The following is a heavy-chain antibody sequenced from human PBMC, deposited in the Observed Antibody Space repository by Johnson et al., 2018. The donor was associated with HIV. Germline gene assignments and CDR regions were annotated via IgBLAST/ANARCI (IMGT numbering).Heavy chain of an antibody. D-gene: IGHD3-9*01. CDR3: ARMGLTGAFDI. J-gene: IGHJ3*02. V-gene: IGHV3-74*01. CDR2: FNNDGNTT. Sequence: RFNNDGNTTTYADSVKGRFTISRDNAKNTLYLQMDSLRAEDTAVYYCARMGLTGAFDIWGQGTMVTVSS.